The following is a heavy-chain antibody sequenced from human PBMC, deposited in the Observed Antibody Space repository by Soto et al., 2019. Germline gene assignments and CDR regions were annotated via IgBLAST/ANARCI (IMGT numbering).Heavy chain of an antibody. CDR2: IYPGDSDT. Sequence: GESLKISCKGSGYSFTSYWIGWVRQMPGKGLEWMGIIYPGDSDTRYSPSFQGQVTISADKSISTAYLQWSSLKASDTAMYYCERPKAEAGTLAVVEEIDYWGQGTLVTPSP. CDR1: GYSFTSYW. D-gene: IGHD6-13*01. CDR3: ERPKAEAGTLAVVEEIDY. V-gene: IGHV5-51*01. J-gene: IGHJ4*02.